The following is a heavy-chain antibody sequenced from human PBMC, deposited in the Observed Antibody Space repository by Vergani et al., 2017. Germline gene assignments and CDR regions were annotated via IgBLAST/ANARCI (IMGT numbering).Heavy chain of an antibody. D-gene: IGHD6-19*01. V-gene: IGHV3-43*01. CDR2: ISWNGGST. CDR1: GFTFDDYT. Sequence: EVQLVESVGVVVQPGGSLRLSCTASGFTFDDYTMHWVRQAPGKGLEWVSLISWNGGSTYYADSVKGRFTISRDNSKNSLYLQMNSLRTEDTALYYCAKDISGWPKYYYYYFVMDVWGQGTTVTVSS. CDR3: AKDISGWPKYYYYYFVMDV. J-gene: IGHJ6*02.